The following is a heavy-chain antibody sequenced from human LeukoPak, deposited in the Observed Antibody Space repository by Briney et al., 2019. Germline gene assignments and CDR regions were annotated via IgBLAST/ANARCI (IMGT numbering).Heavy chain of an antibody. CDR2: IIPIFGTA. V-gene: IGHV1-69*13. CDR3: ARDKDYGDYELWS. CDR1: GGTFSSYA. Sequence: ASVKVSCKASGGTFSSYAISWVRQAPGQGLEWMGGIIPIFGTANYAQKFQGRVTITADESTSTAYMELSSLRSEDTAVYYCARDKDYGDYELWSGGQGTLVTVSS. D-gene: IGHD4-17*01. J-gene: IGHJ4*02.